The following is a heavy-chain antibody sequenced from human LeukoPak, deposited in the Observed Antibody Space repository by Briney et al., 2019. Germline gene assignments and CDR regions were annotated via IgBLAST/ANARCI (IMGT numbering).Heavy chain of an antibody. D-gene: IGHD6-6*01. CDR2: IYHSGST. V-gene: IGHV4-30-2*01. CDR3: ARSGLAARSLFDY. Sequence: SQTLSLTCTVSGGSISSGGYYWSWIRQPPGKGLEWIGYIYHSGSTYYNPSLKSRVTISVDRSKNQFSLKLSSVTAADTAVYYCARSGLAARSLFDYWGQGTLVTVSS. J-gene: IGHJ4*02. CDR1: GGSISSGGYY.